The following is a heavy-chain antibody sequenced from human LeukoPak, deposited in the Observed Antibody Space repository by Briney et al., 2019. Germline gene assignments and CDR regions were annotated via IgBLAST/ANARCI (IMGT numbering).Heavy chain of an antibody. V-gene: IGHV1-2*06. J-gene: IGHJ5*02. Sequence: ASVKVSCKASGYTFTGYYMHWVRQAPGQGLEWMGRINPNSGGTNYAQKFQGRVTMTRDTSISTAYTELSWLRSDDTAVYYCARGWVYYDSSGLPIMSWGQGTLVTVSS. CDR1: GYTFTGYY. D-gene: IGHD3-22*01. CDR3: ARGWVYYDSSGLPIMS. CDR2: INPNSGGT.